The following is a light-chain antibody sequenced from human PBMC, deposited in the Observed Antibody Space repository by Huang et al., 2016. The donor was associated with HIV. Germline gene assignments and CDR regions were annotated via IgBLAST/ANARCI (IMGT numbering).Light chain of an antibody. CDR1: QSLLHSNGYNY. Sequence: DIVMTQSPLSLPVTPGEPASISCRSSQSLLHSNGYNYLDWYLQKPGQPPQPLIYLVSNRACGVPDRFSGSGSGTNFTLKISRVEAEDVGVYYCMQALQTPFFGGGTKVDIK. V-gene: IGKV2-28*01. CDR3: MQALQTPF. J-gene: IGKJ4*01. CDR2: LVS.